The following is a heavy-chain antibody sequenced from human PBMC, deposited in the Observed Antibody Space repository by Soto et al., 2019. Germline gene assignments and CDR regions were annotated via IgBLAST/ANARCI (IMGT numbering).Heavy chain of an antibody. CDR3: AADPSFDNGQYSFDI. V-gene: IGHV1-58*01. J-gene: IGHJ3*02. D-gene: IGHD2-15*01. Sequence: QMQLAQSGPEVKKPGTSVKVSCKTSGFTFTSSAVQWVRQARGQRLEWIGWIVVGTGNTNYAQKFQERVTITRDMSTSTAYMELSSLRSDGTAVYYCAADPSFDNGQYSFDIWGQGTMVTVSS. CDR1: GFTFTSSA. CDR2: IVVGTGNT.